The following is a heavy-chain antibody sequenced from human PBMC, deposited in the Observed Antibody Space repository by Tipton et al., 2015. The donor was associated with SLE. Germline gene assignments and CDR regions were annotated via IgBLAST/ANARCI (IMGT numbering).Heavy chain of an antibody. CDR3: ASSNHYDSAGLPPRAEYFLH. CDR1: DDSIRDYY. D-gene: IGHD3-22*01. Sequence: TLSLTCSVSDDSIRDYYFSWIRQPPGGGLEWIGYIHYSRSTNYNPSLKSRVTMSVDTPKNEFSLKMSSVTAADTAVYYCASSNHYDSAGLPPRAEYFLHWGQGTLVTVSA. CDR2: IHYSRST. J-gene: IGHJ1*01. V-gene: IGHV4-59*08.